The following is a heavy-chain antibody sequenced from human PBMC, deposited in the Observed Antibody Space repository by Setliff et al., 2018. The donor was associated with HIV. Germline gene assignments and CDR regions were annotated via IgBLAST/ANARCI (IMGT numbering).Heavy chain of an antibody. V-gene: IGHV2-70*04. CDR3: AREIAAPQGFDY. J-gene: IGHJ4*02. CDR2: IDWDADK. D-gene: IGHD6-25*01. CDR1: GFSLSTSGMR. Sequence: GPTLVNPTQTLTLTCTFSGFSLSTSGMRVSWIRQPPGKALEWLARIDWDADKFYTTSLKTRLTISKDTSKNQVVLTMTNMDPVDTATYYCAREIAAPQGFDYWGQGTLVTVSS.